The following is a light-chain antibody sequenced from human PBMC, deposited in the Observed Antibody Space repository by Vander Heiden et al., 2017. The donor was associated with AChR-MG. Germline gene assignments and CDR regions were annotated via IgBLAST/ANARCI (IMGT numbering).Light chain of an antibody. J-gene: IGKJ4*01. V-gene: IGKV3-11*01. CDR2: DAA. CDR3: QQRSNWPLT. CDR1: QSVSSY. Sequence: ELVLTQSPATLSLSPGESATLSCRASQSVSSYLAWYQQKPGQAPRLLIYDAANRATGIPARFSGSGSGTDFTLTISSLEPEDCAVYYCQQRSNWPLTFGGGTKVEIK.